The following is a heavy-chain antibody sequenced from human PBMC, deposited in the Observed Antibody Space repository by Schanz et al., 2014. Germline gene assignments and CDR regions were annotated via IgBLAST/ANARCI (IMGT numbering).Heavy chain of an antibody. V-gene: IGHV3-23*01. J-gene: IGHJ4*02. Sequence: EVQLLESGGGLVQPGGSLRLSCAASGFTFSSYAMSWVRQAPGKGLLWVSSISGTGGDDTYYADSVKGRFTISRDNSKNTLFLQMNSLRAEDTALYRCARDRRNAHLDYWGQGTLVTVSS. D-gene: IGHD1-1*01. CDR3: ARDRRNAHLDY. CDR2: ISGTGGDDT. CDR1: GFTFSSYA.